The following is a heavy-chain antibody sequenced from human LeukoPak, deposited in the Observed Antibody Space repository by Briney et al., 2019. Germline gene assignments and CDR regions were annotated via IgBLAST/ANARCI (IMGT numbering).Heavy chain of an antibody. D-gene: IGHD5-12*01. CDR2: IFDSGTTNYNPST. CDR1: GGSIISYF. Sequence: SETLSLTCTVSGGSIISYFWSWIRQPPGKGPEWIGYIFDSGTTNYNPSTNYNPSLKSRVTVSLDTSKNHFSLKLSSMTAADTAVYFCARGGVTTIAQYDYWGQGILVTVSS. CDR3: ARGGVTTIAQYDY. J-gene: IGHJ4*02. V-gene: IGHV4-59*01.